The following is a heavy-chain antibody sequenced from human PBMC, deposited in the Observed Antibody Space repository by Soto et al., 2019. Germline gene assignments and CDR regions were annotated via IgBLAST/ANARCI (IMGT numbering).Heavy chain of an antibody. Sequence: SETLSLNYTFSADSISTSNYHWGWIRQPPGKGLEWIGSVYYSGSTYYNPSLKSRVTISIDASKNQFSLNLNSVTATDTAVYYCARHRGPTGPNYWGQGTLVT. CDR1: ADSISTSNYH. CDR3: ARHRGPTGPNY. CDR2: VYYSGST. V-gene: IGHV4-39*01. D-gene: IGHD3-10*01. J-gene: IGHJ4*02.